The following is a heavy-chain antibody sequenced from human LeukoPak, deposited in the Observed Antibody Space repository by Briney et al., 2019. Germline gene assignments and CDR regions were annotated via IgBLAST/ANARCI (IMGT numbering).Heavy chain of an antibody. CDR3: ARDRLGAAHAAFDI. Sequence: GGSLRLSCAASGFTFSSYEMNWVRQAPVKGRECVSYISSSCTTIYYEDSVKGRFTLSRDNAKNSLYLQMNSQRAEDTAVYYCARDRLGAAHAAFDIWGQGTLVTVSS. V-gene: IGHV3-48*03. D-gene: IGHD1-26*01. CDR2: ISSSCTTI. J-gene: IGHJ3*02. CDR1: GFTFSSYE.